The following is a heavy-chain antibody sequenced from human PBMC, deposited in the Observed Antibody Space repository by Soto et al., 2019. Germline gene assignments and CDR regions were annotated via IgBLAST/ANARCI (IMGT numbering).Heavy chain of an antibody. Sequence: QVQLQESGPGLVKPSETLSLTCTVSGGSIGSYYWSWIRQPPGKGLEWIGYIYYSGSTNYNPSLKSRVTISVDTSKNQFSLKLSSATAADTAVYYCARRYGGNLDYWGQGTLVTVSS. V-gene: IGHV4-59*08. CDR1: GGSIGSYY. CDR3: ARRYGGNLDY. J-gene: IGHJ4*02. D-gene: IGHD1-1*01. CDR2: IYYSGST.